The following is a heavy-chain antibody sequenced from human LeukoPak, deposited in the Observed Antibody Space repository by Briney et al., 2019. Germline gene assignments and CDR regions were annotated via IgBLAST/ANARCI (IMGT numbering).Heavy chain of an antibody. CDR2: IYPGDSDT. J-gene: IGHJ4*02. Sequence: GEPLKISCQGSGSRFTSYWIGWARQLPGKGLEWMGIIYPGDSDTRYSPSFQGQVTISADKSISTAYLQWSSLKASDTAMYYCARPGQLGEYTPYYFDFWGQGTLVTVSS. V-gene: IGHV5-51*01. CDR1: GSRFTSYW. CDR3: ARPGQLGEYTPYYFDF. D-gene: IGHD3-16*01.